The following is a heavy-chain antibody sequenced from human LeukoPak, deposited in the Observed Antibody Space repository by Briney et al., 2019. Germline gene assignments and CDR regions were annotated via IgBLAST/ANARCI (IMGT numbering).Heavy chain of an antibody. V-gene: IGHV3-21*01. CDR1: GFTFSSYS. CDR3: ARDRLGYCSGGSCYGDY. Sequence: PGGSLRLSCAASGFTFSSYSMNWVRQAPGKGLEWVSSISSSSSYIYYADSVKGRFTISRDNAKNSLYLQMNSLRAEDTAVYYCARDRLGYCSGGSCYGDYWGQGTLVTVSS. D-gene: IGHD2-15*01. CDR2: ISSSSSYI. J-gene: IGHJ4*02.